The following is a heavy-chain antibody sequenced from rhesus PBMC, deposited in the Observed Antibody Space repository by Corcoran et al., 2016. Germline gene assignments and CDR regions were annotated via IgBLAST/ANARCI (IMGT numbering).Heavy chain of an antibody. CDR1: GGSISGYW. V-gene: IGHV4-165*02. J-gene: IGHJ4*01. CDR3: ARRGGTRYFDY. CDR2: IDSSGRP. D-gene: IGHD3-9*01. Sequence: QLQLQESGPGLVKPSETLSLTCAVSGGSISGYWWSWIRQPPGKGLEWNGRIDSSGRPDYNPSLKRRVTISKDTSKNQFALKLSSVTAADTAVYCCARRGGTRYFDYWGQGVLVTVSS.